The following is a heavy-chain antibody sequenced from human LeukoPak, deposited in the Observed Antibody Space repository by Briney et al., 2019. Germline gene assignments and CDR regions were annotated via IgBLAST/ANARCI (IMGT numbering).Heavy chain of an antibody. CDR3: ASHYYDSSGQHDD. D-gene: IGHD3-22*01. CDR2: INPNSGGT. Sequence: ASVKVSCKASGYTFTGYYMHWVRQAPGQGLEWMGRINPNSGGTNYAQKFQGRVTMTRDTSISTAYMELSRLRSDDTAVYHCASHYYDSSGQHDDWGQGTLVTVSS. V-gene: IGHV1-2*06. J-gene: IGHJ4*02. CDR1: GYTFTGYY.